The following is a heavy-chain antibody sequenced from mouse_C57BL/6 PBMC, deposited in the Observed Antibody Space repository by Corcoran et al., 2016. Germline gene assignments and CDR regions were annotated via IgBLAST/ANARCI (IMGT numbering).Heavy chain of an antibody. CDR3: ARSTVVATPFAY. Sequence: EAQLQQSGPVLVKPGASVKMSCKASGYTFTDYYMNWVKQSHGKSLEWIGVINPYNGGTSYNQKFKGKATLTVDKSSSTAYMELNSLTSEDSAVYYCARSTVVATPFAYWGQGTLVTVSA. J-gene: IGHJ3*01. CDR1: GYTFTDYY. CDR2: INPYNGGT. D-gene: IGHD1-1*01. V-gene: IGHV1-19*01.